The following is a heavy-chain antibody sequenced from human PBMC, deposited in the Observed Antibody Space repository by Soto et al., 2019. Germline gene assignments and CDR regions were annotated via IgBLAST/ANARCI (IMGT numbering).Heavy chain of an antibody. V-gene: IGHV3-33*01. CDR3: AREGYSSSSERYFDY. Sequence: GGSLRLSCAASGFTFSSYGMHWVRQAPGKGLEWVAVIWYDGSNKYYADSVKGRFTISRDNSKNTLYLQMNSLRAEDTAVYYCAREGYSSSSERYFDYWGQGTLVTVSS. CDR2: IWYDGSNK. J-gene: IGHJ4*02. CDR1: GFTFSSYG. D-gene: IGHD6-6*01.